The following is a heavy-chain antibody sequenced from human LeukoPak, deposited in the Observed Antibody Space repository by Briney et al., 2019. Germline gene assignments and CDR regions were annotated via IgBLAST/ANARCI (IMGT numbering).Heavy chain of an antibody. CDR3: SRSGGTVVTPRWYFDL. V-gene: IGHV3-21*03. CDR2: ISINGETT. Sequence: GGSLRLSCAVSGVSVNSFSMSWVRQAPGKGLEWISAISINGETTWYADSVKGRFTISRDNAKNSLYLQMNSLKAEDTAVYSCSRSGGTVVTPRWYFDLWGRGTLVTVSS. CDR1: GVSVNSFS. D-gene: IGHD4-23*01. J-gene: IGHJ2*01.